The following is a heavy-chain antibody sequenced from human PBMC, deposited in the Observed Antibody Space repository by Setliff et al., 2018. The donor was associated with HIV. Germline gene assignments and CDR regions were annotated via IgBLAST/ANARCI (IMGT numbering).Heavy chain of an antibody. Sequence: SVKVSCKASGGTFSSYAISWVRQDPGQGLEWMGGSIPMYGTSNYAQKFQGRVTITTDESTSTAYMELSRLRSDDTAVYYCARSPRYSSGWYDSYFDQWGQGTLVTVSS. V-gene: IGHV1-69*05. J-gene: IGHJ4*02. CDR3: ARSPRYSSGWYDSYFDQ. CDR2: SIPMYGTS. CDR1: GGTFSSYA. D-gene: IGHD6-19*01.